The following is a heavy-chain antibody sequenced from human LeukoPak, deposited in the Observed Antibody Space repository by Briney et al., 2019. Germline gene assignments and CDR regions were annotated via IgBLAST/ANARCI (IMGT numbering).Heavy chain of an antibody. CDR3: ARQGRSGSWLDY. CDR1: GYSFTTYW. V-gene: IGHV5-51*01. CDR2: ISPGDSDT. J-gene: IGHJ4*02. D-gene: IGHD6-13*01. Sequence: ESLQISCKCAGYSFTTYWIGWGRRMPGKGVEWMGIISPGDSDTRYSPSFQGQVTISADKSVSTAYLQWSSLRASDTAIYYCARQGRSGSWLDYWGQGSLVTVSS.